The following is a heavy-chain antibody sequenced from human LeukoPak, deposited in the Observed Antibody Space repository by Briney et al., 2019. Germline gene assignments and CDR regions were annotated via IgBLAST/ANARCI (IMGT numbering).Heavy chain of an antibody. CDR2: ISYDGSNK. CDR1: GFTFSSYA. J-gene: IGHJ5*02. D-gene: IGHD5-18*01. V-gene: IGHV3-30-3*01. Sequence: PGGSLRLSCAASGFTFSSYAMHWARQAPGKGLEWVAVISYDGSNKYYADSVKGRFTISRDNSKNTLYLQMNSLRAEDTAVYYCASLEYAAMGFDPWGQGTLVTVSS. CDR3: ASLEYAAMGFDP.